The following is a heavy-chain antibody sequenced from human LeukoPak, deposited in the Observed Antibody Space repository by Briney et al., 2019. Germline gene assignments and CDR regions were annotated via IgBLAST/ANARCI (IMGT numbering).Heavy chain of an antibody. CDR2: ISYDGSNK. Sequence: PGGSLRLSCVASGFKLNSYAIHWVRQAPGKGLQWVTVISYDGSNKYYADSVKGRFTISRDNSKNTVYLQMNSLRAEDTAVYHCAQGGSEIYYFYRGMDVWGRGTTVTVSS. V-gene: IGHV3-30*18. CDR1: GFKLNSYA. CDR3: AQGGSEIYYFYRGMDV. D-gene: IGHD3-10*01. J-gene: IGHJ6*02.